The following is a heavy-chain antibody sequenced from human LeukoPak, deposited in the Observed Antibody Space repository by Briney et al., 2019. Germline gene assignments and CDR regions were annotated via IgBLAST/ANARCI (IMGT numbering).Heavy chain of an antibody. D-gene: IGHD5-18*01. Sequence: GGSLRLSCAASGFTFSSYSMNWVRQAPGKGLEWVSSISTSSIYIYYADSVNGRFTISRDNAKNSLYLQMNSLRAEDTAVYYCARGRGYSQSNWVDPWGQGTMVTVSA. CDR3: ARGRGYSQSNWVDP. V-gene: IGHV3-21*04. CDR1: GFTFSSYS. CDR2: ISTSSIYI. J-gene: IGHJ5*02.